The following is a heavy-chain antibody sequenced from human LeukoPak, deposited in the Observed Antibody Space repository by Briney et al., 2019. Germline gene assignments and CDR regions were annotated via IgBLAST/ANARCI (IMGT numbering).Heavy chain of an antibody. J-gene: IGHJ3*02. V-gene: IGHV3-30*18. CDR2: ISYDGSNQ. Sequence: GRSLRLSCAASGFTFSSYGMHWVRQAPGKGLEWVAVISYDGSNQYYADSVKGRFSISRDNSKNTLYLQMNSLRAEDTAVYYCAKDKGGGYGNDGFDIWGRGTMVTVSS. CDR1: GFTFSSYG. D-gene: IGHD3-16*01. CDR3: AKDKGGGYGNDGFDI.